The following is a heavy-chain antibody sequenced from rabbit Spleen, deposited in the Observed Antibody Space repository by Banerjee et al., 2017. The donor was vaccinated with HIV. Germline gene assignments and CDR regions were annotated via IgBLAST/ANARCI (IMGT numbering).Heavy chain of an antibody. CDR1: GFSFSDRDV. J-gene: IGHJ4*01. CDR3: ARKDVGDPDTYGSYFDL. D-gene: IGHD2-1*01. V-gene: IGHV1S45*01. Sequence: QEELEESGGGLVKPEGSLTLTCKASGFSFSDRDVMCWVRQAPGKGLEWIACINTATGNPVYATWAKGRFTISTTSSTTVTLQMTSLTAADTATYFCARKDVGDPDTYGSYFDLWGPGTLVTVS. CDR2: INTATGNP.